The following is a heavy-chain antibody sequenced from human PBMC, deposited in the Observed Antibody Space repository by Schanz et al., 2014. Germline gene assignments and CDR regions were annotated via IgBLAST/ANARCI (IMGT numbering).Heavy chain of an antibody. D-gene: IGHD1-1*01. CDR2: LSFDSRHI. V-gene: IGHV3-21*03. CDR3: AYYRARDGVAATTDFEY. Sequence: EVQLVESGGGLVKPGGSLRLSCTASGFSFDSYNMNWVRQSPGKGLEWVAFLSFDSRHIYYADSVKGRFTISRDNAKNSLNLQLNSLRPEAPAYYSSAYYRARDGVAATTDFEYWGQGALVTVSS. CDR1: GFSFDSYN. J-gene: IGHJ4*02.